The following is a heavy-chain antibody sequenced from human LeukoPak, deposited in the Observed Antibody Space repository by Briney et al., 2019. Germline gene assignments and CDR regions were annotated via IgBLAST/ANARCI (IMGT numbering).Heavy chain of an antibody. CDR1: GFIFNNYA. J-gene: IGHJ4*02. CDR2: ITGSGCAT. Sequence: SGGPLRLSCAASGFIFNNYAMSWVRQAPGKGLEWVSSITGSGCATYYADSVKGRFTIPRDNSRNTLYLQMISLGGEDAAIYYCAKQARVSSTSGVLGGFDYLGQGTLVTVSS. D-gene: IGHD2-2*01. V-gene: IGHV3-23*01. CDR3: AKQARVSSTSGVLGGFDY.